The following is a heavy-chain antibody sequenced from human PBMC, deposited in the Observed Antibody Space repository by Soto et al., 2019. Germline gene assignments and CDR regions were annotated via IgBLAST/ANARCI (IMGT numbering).Heavy chain of an antibody. Sequence: PGGSLRLPCAASGFTFSSYAMNWVRQAPGKGLEWVSVVSDSGDSTYYADYVKGRFTISRDNLKNTLYLQMNSLRDEDTATYYCAKGGRDGYNEYFFDHWGQGTQVTGSS. V-gene: IGHV3-23*01. CDR2: VSDSGDST. CDR3: AKGGRDGYNEYFFDH. J-gene: IGHJ4*02. CDR1: GFTFSSYA. D-gene: IGHD5-12*01.